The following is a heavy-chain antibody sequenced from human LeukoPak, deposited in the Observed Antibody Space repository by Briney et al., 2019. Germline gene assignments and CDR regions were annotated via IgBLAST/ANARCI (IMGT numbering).Heavy chain of an antibody. D-gene: IGHD6-13*01. J-gene: IGHJ4*02. CDR2: INPSGGST. V-gene: IGHV1-46*01. Sequence: ASVKVSCKASGYTFTSYYMHWVRQAPGQGLEWMGIINPSGGSTSYAQKFQGRVTMHRDTSKSTAYMELSSLRSEDTAVYYCARDTAAHIWSYYFDYWGQGTLVTVSS. CDR3: ARDTAAHIWSYYFDY. CDR1: GYTFTSYY.